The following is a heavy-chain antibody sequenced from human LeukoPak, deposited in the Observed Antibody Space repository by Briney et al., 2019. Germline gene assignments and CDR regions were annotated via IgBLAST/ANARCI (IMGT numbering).Heavy chain of an antibody. CDR1: GYSFTSYW. J-gene: IGHJ3*02. CDR3: ARVSASKGNAFDI. V-gene: IGHV5-51*01. Sequence: PGESLKISYKDSGYSFTSYWIGWVRQMPGKGLEWMGIIYPADSDTRYSPSFQGQVTISADKSISTAYLQWSSLNASDTAMYYCARVSASKGNAFDIWGQGTMVTVSS. CDR2: IYPADSDT.